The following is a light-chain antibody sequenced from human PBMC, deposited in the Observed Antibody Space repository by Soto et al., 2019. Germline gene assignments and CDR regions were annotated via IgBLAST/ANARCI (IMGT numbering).Light chain of an antibody. V-gene: IGKV1-5*01. CDR3: QQYNSYPWT. CDR1: QSISNW. J-gene: IGKJ1*01. Sequence: DIQMTQSPSTLSASVGDRVTITCRASQSISNWLAWYQQKPGKAPKLLIYDVSRLESGVPSRFSGSGSGTEFTLTIRSLQPDDFATYYCQQYNSYPWTFGQGPKVEIK. CDR2: DVS.